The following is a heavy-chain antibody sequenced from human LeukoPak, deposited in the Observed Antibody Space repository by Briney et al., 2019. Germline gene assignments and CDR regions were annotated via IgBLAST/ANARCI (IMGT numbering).Heavy chain of an antibody. CDR1: GGSFSGYY. CDR3: ARGRKYSSSWYRRIFDY. J-gene: IGHJ4*02. D-gene: IGHD6-13*01. V-gene: IGHV4-34*01. CDR2: INHSGST. Sequence: SETLSLTCAVYGGSFSGYYWSWIRQPPGKGLEWIGEINHSGSTNYNPSLKSRVTISVDTSKNQFSLKLSSVTAADTAVYYCARGRKYSSSWYRRIFDYWGQGTLVTVSS.